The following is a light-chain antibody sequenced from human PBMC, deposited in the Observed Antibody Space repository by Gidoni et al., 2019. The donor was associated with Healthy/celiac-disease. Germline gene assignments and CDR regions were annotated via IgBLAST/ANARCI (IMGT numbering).Light chain of an antibody. CDR1: QSVSSY. J-gene: IGKJ2*01. V-gene: IGKV3-11*01. CDR3: QHRSNWPPRYT. Sequence: IVLTQSHATLSFSPGERATLSCRPSQSVSSYLAWYRQKPGQAPRLLIYDASNRATGIPARFSGSGSGTDFTLTISSLEPEDFAFYYCQHRSNWPPRYTFGQGTKLEIK. CDR2: DAS.